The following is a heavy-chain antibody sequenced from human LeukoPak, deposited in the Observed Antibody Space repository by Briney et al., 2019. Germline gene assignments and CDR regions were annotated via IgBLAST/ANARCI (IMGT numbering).Heavy chain of an antibody. D-gene: IGHD5-12*01. CDR3: ARDFGVSTDIVATIMFLAWFDP. Sequence: PGGSLRLSCAASGFTFGRHSMHWVRQAPGKGLEWVAVISDDGSANYYADSVKGRFTISRDNAKNSLYLQMNSLRAEDTAVYYCARDFGVSTDIVATIMFLAWFDPWGQGTLVTVSS. CDR2: ISDDGSAN. V-gene: IGHV3-30*04. J-gene: IGHJ5*02. CDR1: GFTFGRHS.